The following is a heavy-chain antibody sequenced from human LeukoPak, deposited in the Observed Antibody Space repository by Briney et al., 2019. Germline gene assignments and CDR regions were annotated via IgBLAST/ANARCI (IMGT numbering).Heavy chain of an antibody. CDR2: IIPILGIA. J-gene: IGHJ5*02. Sequence: SVKVSCKAYGGTFSSYTISWERQAPGQGLEWMGRIIPILGIANYAQKFQGRVTITADKSTSTAYMELSSLRSEDTAVYYCARTITIFGVVIRRDNWFDPWGQGTLVTVSS. CDR1: GGTFSSYT. V-gene: IGHV1-69*02. CDR3: ARTITIFGVVIRRDNWFDP. D-gene: IGHD3-3*01.